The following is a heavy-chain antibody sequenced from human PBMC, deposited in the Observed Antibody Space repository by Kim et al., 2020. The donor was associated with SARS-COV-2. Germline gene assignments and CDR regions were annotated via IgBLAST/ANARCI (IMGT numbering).Heavy chain of an antibody. J-gene: IGHJ4*02. V-gene: IGHV1-2*02. CDR3: AVVIRRGFDY. CDR2: GT. Sequence: GTNYAQKFQGRVTMTRDTSISTAYMELSRLRSDDTAVYYCAVVIRRGFDYWGQGTLVTVSS. D-gene: IGHD2-21*01.